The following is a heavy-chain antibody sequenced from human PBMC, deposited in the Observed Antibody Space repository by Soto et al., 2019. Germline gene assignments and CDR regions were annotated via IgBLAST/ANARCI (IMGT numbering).Heavy chain of an antibody. CDR3: AREVGEMGVVVVAAKSVSHAFDI. Sequence: PGWSMRLSCAASGVTFCSYGMHWVRTTPGKGLEWVAVIWYDRSNKYYADSVKGRFTISRDNSKNTLYLQMNSLRAEDTAVYYCAREVGEMGVVVVAAKSVSHAFDIWGQGTMVTVSS. CDR2: IWYDRSNK. V-gene: IGHV3-33*01. CDR1: GVTFCSYG. D-gene: IGHD2-15*01. J-gene: IGHJ3*02.